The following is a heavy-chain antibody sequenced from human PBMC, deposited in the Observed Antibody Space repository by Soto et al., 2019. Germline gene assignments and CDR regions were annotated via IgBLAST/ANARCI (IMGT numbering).Heavy chain of an antibody. J-gene: IGHJ4*02. D-gene: IGHD1-26*01. CDR3: ARGHPSGSLDDFDY. V-gene: IGHV3-13*01. Sequence: EVHLVESGGGLVEPGGSLRLSCAASGFPFSTYDMHWVRQAMGEGLEWVSAIGAAGDTYYAGSVKGRFTISRENAKNSFYLQMNSLRAGDTALYYCARGHPSGSLDDFDYWGRGTLVTVAS. CDR2: IGAAGDT. CDR1: GFPFSTYD.